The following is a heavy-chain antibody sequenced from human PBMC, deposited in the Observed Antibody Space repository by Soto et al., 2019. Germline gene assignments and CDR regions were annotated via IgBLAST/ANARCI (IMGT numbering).Heavy chain of an antibody. J-gene: IGHJ4*02. V-gene: IGHV3-33*01. CDR3: ARDEHYYGSGSSLPFDY. CDR2: IWYDGSNK. D-gene: IGHD3-10*01. CDR1: GFTFSSYG. Sequence: QVQLVESGGGVVQPGRSLRLSCAASGFTFSSYGMHWVRQAPGKGLEWVAVIWYDGSNKYYADSVKGRFTISRDNSKNTLYLQMNSLRAEDTAVYYCARDEHYYGSGSSLPFDYWGQGNLVTGSS.